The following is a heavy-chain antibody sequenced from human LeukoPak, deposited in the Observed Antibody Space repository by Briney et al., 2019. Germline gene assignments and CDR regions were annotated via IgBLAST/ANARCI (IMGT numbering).Heavy chain of an antibody. Sequence: SETLSLTCTVSGGSISSSSYYWGWIRQPPGKGLEWIGSIYYSGSTYYNPSLKSRVTISVDTSKNQSSLKLSSVTAADTAVYYCAREGLIEQKIDYWGQGTLVTVSS. J-gene: IGHJ4*02. CDR2: IYYSGST. CDR3: AREGLIEQKIDY. D-gene: IGHD2-21*01. V-gene: IGHV4-39*07. CDR1: GGSISSSSYY.